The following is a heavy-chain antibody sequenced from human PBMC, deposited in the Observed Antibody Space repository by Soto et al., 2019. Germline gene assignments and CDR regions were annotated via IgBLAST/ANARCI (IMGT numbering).Heavy chain of an antibody. Sequence: QVQLVQSGAEVKKPGSSVKVSCKASGGTFSSYAISWVRQAPGQGLEWMGGIIPIFGTANYAQKFQGRGTITADESTSKAYMELSSLRSEDTAVYYCGYSSSSDGTWFDPWGQGTLVTVSS. J-gene: IGHJ5*02. CDR3: GYSSSSDGTWFDP. V-gene: IGHV1-69*01. CDR2: IIPIFGTA. D-gene: IGHD6-6*01. CDR1: GGTFSSYA.